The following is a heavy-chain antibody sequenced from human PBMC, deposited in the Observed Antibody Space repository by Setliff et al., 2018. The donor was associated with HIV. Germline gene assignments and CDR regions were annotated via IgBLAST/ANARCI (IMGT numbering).Heavy chain of an antibody. D-gene: IGHD3-10*01. CDR2: INHGGST. CDR3: ARSTYYYGSGKGSGWFDP. CDR1: GGSFSGYY. J-gene: IGHJ5*02. V-gene: IGHV4-34*01. Sequence: PSETLSLTCAVYGGSFSGYYWSWIRQPPGKGLEWIGEINHGGSTNYNPSLKSRVTISVDTSKSQFSLKLSSVTAADTAMYYCARSTYYYGSGKGSGWFDPWGQGTLVTVSS.